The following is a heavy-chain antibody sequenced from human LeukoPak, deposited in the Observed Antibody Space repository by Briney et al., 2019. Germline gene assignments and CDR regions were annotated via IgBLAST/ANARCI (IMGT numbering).Heavy chain of an antibody. CDR1: GYSFTSYW. J-gene: IGHJ4*02. D-gene: IGHD1-20*01. Sequence: GESLKISCKGSGYSFTSYWIIWVRQMPGKGLEWMGRIDPRDSYTNYSPSFQGHVTISVDKPISTAYLQWSSLKASDTAMYYYARLAITGTTLYYFDYWGQGTLVTVCS. CDR3: ARLAITGTTLYYFDY. CDR2: IDPRDSYT. V-gene: IGHV5-10-1*01.